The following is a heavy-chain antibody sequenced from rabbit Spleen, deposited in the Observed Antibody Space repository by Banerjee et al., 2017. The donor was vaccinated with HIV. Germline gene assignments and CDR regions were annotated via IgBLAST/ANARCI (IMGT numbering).Heavy chain of an antibody. Sequence: QEQLVESGGGLVQPTGSLTLTCKASGFSFGDRDVMSWVRQAPGKGLEWIACINAATGKPVYATWAKGRFTISRSSSTSVTLRMTSLTAADRAAYFCARDLVGVIGWNFYLWGPGTLVPVS. V-gene: IGHV1S45*01. CDR3: ARDLVGVIGWNFYL. J-gene: IGHJ4*01. CDR1: GFSFGDRDV. D-gene: IGHD1-1*01. CDR2: INAATGKP.